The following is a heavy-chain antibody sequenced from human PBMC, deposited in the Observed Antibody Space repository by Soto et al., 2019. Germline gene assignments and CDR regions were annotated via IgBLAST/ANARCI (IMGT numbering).Heavy chain of an antibody. D-gene: IGHD5-18*01. CDR2: ISRLGGST. CDR1: GFTFSSYA. CDR3: AKSDISYGYYFDY. J-gene: IGHJ4*02. V-gene: IGHV3-23*01. Sequence: QPGGSLRLSCAASGFTFSSYAMGWVRQAPGKGLEWVSAISRLGGSTYYADSVKGRFTISRDNSKNTLFLQMNSLRAEDTAVYYCAKSDISYGYYFDYWGQGTLVTVSS.